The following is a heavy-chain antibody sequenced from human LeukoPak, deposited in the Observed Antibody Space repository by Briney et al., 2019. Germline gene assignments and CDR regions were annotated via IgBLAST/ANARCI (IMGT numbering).Heavy chain of an antibody. D-gene: IGHD1-26*01. CDR1: GFTFSGYS. V-gene: IGHV3-48*01. CDR2: ISSRSSTT. CDR3: ARDSGVGASVRNWFDP. Sequence: GGSLRLSCAAFGFTFSGYSMNWVRQAPGKGLEWVSYISSRSSTTYYADSVKGRFTISRDNAKNSLFLQMNSLRAEDTAVYYCARDSGVGASVRNWFDPWGQGTLVTVSS. J-gene: IGHJ5*02.